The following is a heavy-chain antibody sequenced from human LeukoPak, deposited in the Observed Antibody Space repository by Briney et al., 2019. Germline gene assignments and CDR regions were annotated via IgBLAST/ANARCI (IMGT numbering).Heavy chain of an antibody. CDR1: GGSINSGGYY. CDR3: ARGARYSSSSFDY. J-gene: IGHJ4*02. CDR2: ISNSGST. Sequence: SETLSLTCTVSGGSINSGGYYWSWIRQHPGKGLEWIGYISNSGSTYYHPSLRSRLAISVDTSKNQFSLELSSVTAADTAVYYCARGARYSSSSFDYWGQGTLVTVSS. V-gene: IGHV4-31*03. D-gene: IGHD6-6*01.